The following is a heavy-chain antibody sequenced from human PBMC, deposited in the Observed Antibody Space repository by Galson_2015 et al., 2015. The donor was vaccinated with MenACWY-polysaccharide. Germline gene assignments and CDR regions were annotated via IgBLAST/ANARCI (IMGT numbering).Heavy chain of an antibody. Sequence: SLRLSCAASGFTFNTYWMSWVRQAPGKGLEWVANIKQDGSDKYYVESVKGRLTIFRDDAENSLYLQMNSLRVEDTAVYYCARDSRCVGSSGCYPWFGPWGQGTLVNVSS. J-gene: IGHJ5*02. V-gene: IGHV3-7*01. CDR3: ARDSRCVGSSGCYPWFGP. CDR2: IKQDGSDK. D-gene: IGHD3-22*01. CDR1: GFTFNTYW.